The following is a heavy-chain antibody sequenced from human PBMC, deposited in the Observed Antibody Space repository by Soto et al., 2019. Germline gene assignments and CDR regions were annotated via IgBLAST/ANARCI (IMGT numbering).Heavy chain of an antibody. D-gene: IGHD2-8*01. Sequence: GASVKVSCKASGGTFSSYAISWVRQAPGQGLEWMGWVSAYNGNTNYAQKFQGRVTMTTDTSTSTAYMELRSLRSDDTAVYYCARDFNCTRRCIDVFDIWGQGTMVT. CDR2: VSAYNGNT. CDR3: ARDFNCTRRCIDVFDI. J-gene: IGHJ3*02. V-gene: IGHV1-18*01. CDR1: GGTFSSYA.